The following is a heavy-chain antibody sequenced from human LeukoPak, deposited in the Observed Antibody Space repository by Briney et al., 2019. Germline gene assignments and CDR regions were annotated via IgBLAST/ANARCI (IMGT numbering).Heavy chain of an antibody. V-gene: IGHV1-69*01. J-gene: IGHJ4*02. D-gene: IGHD3-9*01. CDR2: ITPIFGTA. CDR3: ARDGRDILTGPFGH. Sequence: GSSVKVSCKASGGTFSSYAISWVRQAPGQGLEWMGGITPIFGTANYAQKFQGRVTITADESTSTAYMELSSLRSEDTAVYYCARDGRDILTGPFGHWGQGTLVTVSS. CDR1: GGTFSSYA.